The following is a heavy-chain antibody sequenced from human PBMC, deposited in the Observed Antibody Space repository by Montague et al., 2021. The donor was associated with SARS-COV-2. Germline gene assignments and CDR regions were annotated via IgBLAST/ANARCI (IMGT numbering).Heavy chain of an antibody. Sequence: SETLSLTCTVSGGSISSYYWSWIRQPPGKGLEWIGYIYYSGSTNYNPSLKSRVTISVDTSKNQFSLKLSSVNAADTAVYYCARERPYHGFDPWGQGNLVTVSS. J-gene: IGHJ5*02. CDR1: GGSISSYY. CDR3: ARERPYHGFDP. D-gene: IGHD1-14*01. CDR2: IYYSGST. V-gene: IGHV4-59*12.